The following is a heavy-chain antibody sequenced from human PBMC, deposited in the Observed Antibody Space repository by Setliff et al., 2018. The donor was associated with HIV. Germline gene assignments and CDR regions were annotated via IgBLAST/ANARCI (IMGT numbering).Heavy chain of an antibody. Sequence: PSETLSLTCTVSGGSINSSLYYWAWIRQPPGKGLEWIGSIYYSGSTYYNPSLKSRVTFSLDTSKNQFSLKLSSLTAADTAVYYCARGGLGVVTSFDSWGPGTLVTVSS. CDR2: IYYSGST. J-gene: IGHJ4*02. CDR3: ARGGLGVVTSFDS. CDR1: GGSINSSLYY. V-gene: IGHV4-39*07. D-gene: IGHD3-3*01.